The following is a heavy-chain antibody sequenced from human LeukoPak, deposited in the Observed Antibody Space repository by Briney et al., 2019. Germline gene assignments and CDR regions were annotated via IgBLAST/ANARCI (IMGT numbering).Heavy chain of an antibody. D-gene: IGHD4-17*01. CDR2: IYYSGST. CDR1: GGSISSYY. V-gene: IGHV4-59*01. CDR3: ARGYGALPSDY. Sequence: PSETLSLTCTVSGGSISSYYWSWIRQPPGKGLEWIGYIYYSGSTNYNPSLKSRVTISVDTSKNQFSLKLSSVTAADTAVYYCARGYGALPSDYWGQGTLVTVSS. J-gene: IGHJ4*02.